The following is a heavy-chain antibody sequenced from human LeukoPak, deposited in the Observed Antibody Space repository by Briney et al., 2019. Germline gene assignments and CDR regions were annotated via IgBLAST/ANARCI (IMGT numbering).Heavy chain of an antibody. J-gene: IGHJ4*02. D-gene: IGHD1-26*01. V-gene: IGHV1-46*01. CDR3: NRSSGSYEIDN. CDR2: INPSGSST. Sequence: ASVNLSCNASAYTFTSNFMLWVRHAPGPGLEWMGIINPSGSSTSYEQKFQGRGTMTSATSTSTVYMELRIHRSEDKATYYYNRSSGSYEIDNTGQGTPVSVSP. CDR1: AYTFTSNF.